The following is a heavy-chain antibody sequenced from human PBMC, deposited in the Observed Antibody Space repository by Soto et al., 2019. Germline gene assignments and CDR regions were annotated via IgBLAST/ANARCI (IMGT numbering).Heavy chain of an antibody. CDR1: SGSISTDYW. Sequence: QVQLQESGPGLVKPSGTLSLTCAVSSGSISTDYWWSWVRQPPGKGLGWIGEGHRIGTTNYIQSLKSRVTMSVDKSGNQVSLELTSVAAADTAVYYCARCVSFRWVSWGQGTLVTVSS. CDR3: ARCVSFRWVS. V-gene: IGHV4-4*02. D-gene: IGHD6-13*01. CDR2: GHRIGTT. J-gene: IGHJ5*02.